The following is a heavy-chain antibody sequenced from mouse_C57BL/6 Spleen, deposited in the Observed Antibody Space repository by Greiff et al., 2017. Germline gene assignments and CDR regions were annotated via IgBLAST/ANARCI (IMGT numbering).Heavy chain of an antibody. Sequence: EVQLQQSGAELVKPGASVKLSCTASGFNIKDYYMHWVKQRPDQGLEWIGRIDPEDGATKYAPLFQRQATITAATSSNTSYLQLSSLTSEDTAVYNSARNDDSSYSWGMDYWGQGTSVTVSS. D-gene: IGHD1-1*01. CDR2: IDPEDGAT. CDR3: ARNDDSSYSWGMDY. CDR1: GFNIKDYY. J-gene: IGHJ4*01. V-gene: IGHV14-2*01.